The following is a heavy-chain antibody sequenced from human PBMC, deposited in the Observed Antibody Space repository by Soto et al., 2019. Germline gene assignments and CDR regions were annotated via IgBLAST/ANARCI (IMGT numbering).Heavy chain of an antibody. V-gene: IGHV4-59*13. Sequence: PSETLSLTCTVSGGSISSYYWSWIRQPPGKGPEWIGYIYYSGNTNYSPSLRSRVTMSVDTSKNQVSLKLSSVTAADTAIYYCARGASEYSYGYWFDPWGQGILVTAPQ. D-gene: IGHD5-18*01. CDR2: IYYSGNT. CDR1: GGSISSYY. J-gene: IGHJ5*02. CDR3: ARGASEYSYGYWFDP.